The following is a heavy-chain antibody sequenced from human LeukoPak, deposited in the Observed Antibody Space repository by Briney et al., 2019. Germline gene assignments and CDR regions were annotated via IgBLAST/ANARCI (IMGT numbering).Heavy chain of an antibody. CDR1: GGSFSGYY. V-gene: IGHV4-34*01. D-gene: IGHD6-19*01. J-gene: IGHJ4*02. CDR3: ARGRKGTNRVAVAGSKFDY. Sequence: PSETLSLTCAVYGGSFSGYYWSWIRQPPGKGLEWIGEINHSGSTNYNPSLKSRVTKSVDTSKNQFSLKLSSATAADTAVYYCARGRKGTNRVAVAGSKFDYWGQGTLVTVSS. CDR2: INHSGST.